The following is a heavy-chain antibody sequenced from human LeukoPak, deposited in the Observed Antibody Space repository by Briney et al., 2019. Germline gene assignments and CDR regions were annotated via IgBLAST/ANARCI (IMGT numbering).Heavy chain of an antibody. V-gene: IGHV1-2*04. CDR1: GYTFTGYY. D-gene: IGHD3-10*01. Sequence: GASVKVSCKASGYTFTGYYMHWVRQAPGQGLEWMGWINPNSGGTNYAQKFQGWVTMTRDTSISTAYMELSRLRSDDTAVYYCARGEGRPPNLLWFGELSFDYWGQGTLVTVSS. CDR2: INPNSGGT. CDR3: ARGEGRPPNLLWFGELSFDY. J-gene: IGHJ4*02.